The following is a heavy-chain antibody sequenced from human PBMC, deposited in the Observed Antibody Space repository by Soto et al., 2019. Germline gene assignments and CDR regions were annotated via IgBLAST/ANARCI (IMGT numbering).Heavy chain of an antibody. Sequence: EVQLVESGGGLVQPGGSLRLSCAASGFTFSSYSMTWVRQAPGKGLEWVANIKQDGSDKYYVDSVKGRFTISRYNTKKSLYLQMNSLRTQDTAVYYCARGSGWVDSWGQGTLVTVSS. CDR2: IKQDGSDK. D-gene: IGHD6-19*01. CDR1: GFTFSSYS. CDR3: ARGSGWVDS. J-gene: IGHJ4*02. V-gene: IGHV3-7*03.